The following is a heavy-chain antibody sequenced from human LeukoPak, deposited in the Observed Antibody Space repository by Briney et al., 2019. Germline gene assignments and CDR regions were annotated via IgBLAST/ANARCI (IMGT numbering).Heavy chain of an antibody. CDR3: ARETREAGSGDHQTDSFDV. CDR1: RFTFSDYW. V-gene: IGHV3-74*01. Sequence: GGSLRLSCAASRFTFSDYWMHWVRQAPGKGLVWVSRINSDASRPSYADSVKGRFTISSDNAKNILYLQMNSLRVEDTALYYCARETREAGSGDHQTDSFDVWGQGTMVSVSS. CDR2: INSDASRP. J-gene: IGHJ3*01. D-gene: IGHD2-15*01.